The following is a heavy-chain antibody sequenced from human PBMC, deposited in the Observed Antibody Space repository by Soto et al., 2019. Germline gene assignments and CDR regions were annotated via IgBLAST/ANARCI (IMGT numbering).Heavy chain of an antibody. Sequence: QVQLVQSGAEVKKPGSSVKVSCKASGGTFSSYTISWVRQAPGQGLEWMGRIIPISGIANHAQKFQGRVTITADKSTRTADMELSSLRSEATAVSYCANPPRYWGQGTLVTVSS. J-gene: IGHJ4*02. CDR2: IIPISGIA. CDR3: ANPPRY. CDR1: GGTFSSYT. V-gene: IGHV1-69*02.